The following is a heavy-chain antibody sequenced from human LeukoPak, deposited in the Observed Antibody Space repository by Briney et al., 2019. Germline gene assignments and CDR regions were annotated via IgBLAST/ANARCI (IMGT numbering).Heavy chain of an antibody. CDR2: ISMSSSTM. D-gene: IGHD2-2*01. CDR3: ARDLCTNTICSFDY. CDR1: GFTFSSYS. J-gene: IGHJ4*02. Sequence: GGCLRLSCAASGFTFSSYSMNWVRQAPGKGLEWVSYISMSSSTMYYADSVKGRFTVSRDNAKNSLYLQMNSLRAEDTAVYYCARDLCTNTICSFDYWGQGTLVTVSS. V-gene: IGHV3-48*01.